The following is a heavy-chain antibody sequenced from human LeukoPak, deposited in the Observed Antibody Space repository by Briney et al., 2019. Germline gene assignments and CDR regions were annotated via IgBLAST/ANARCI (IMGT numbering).Heavy chain of an antibody. D-gene: IGHD2-2*02. J-gene: IGHJ5*02. CDR1: GFTFSSYG. CDR2: ISYDGSNK. V-gene: IGHV3-30*18. CDR3: AKDIVPAAIVGWFDP. Sequence: PGGSLRLSCAASGFTFSSYGMHWVRQASGKGLEWVAVISYDGSNKYYADSVKGRFTISRDNSKNTLYLQMNSLRAEDTAVYYCAKDIVPAAIVGWFDPWGQGTLVTVSS.